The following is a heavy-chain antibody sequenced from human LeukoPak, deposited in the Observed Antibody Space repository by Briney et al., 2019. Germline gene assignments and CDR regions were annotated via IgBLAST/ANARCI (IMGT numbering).Heavy chain of an antibody. J-gene: IGHJ4*02. V-gene: IGHV4-4*02. CDR3: AREGGPYRPLDY. CDR2: VHLSGRT. CDR1: GGSISSTNW. Sequence: PSGTLSLTCGVSGGSISSTNWWTWVRQPPGEGLEWIGEVHLSGRTNYNPSFESRVTMSVDMSENHISLKLTSVTAADTAVYYCAREGGPYRPLDYSGQGTLVTVSS.